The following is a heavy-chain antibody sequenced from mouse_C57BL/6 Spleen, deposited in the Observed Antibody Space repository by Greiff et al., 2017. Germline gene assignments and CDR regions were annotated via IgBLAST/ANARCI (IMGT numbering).Heavy chain of an antibody. CDR3: ARSRDYDYGYYYAMDY. V-gene: IGHV1-80*01. J-gene: IGHJ4*01. Sequence: VQLQQSGAELVKPGASVKISCKASGYAFSSYWMNWVKQRPGKGLEWIGQIYPGDGDTNYNGKFKGKATLTADKSSSTAYMQLSSRTSEDSAVYFCARSRDYDYGYYYAMDYWGQGTSVTVSS. CDR2: IYPGDGDT. CDR1: GYAFSSYW. D-gene: IGHD2-4*01.